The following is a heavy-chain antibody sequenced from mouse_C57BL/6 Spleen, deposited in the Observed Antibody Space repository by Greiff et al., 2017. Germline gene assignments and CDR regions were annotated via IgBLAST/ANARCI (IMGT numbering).Heavy chain of an antibody. J-gene: IGHJ1*03. Sequence: VQLQQSGPELVKPGASVKISCKASGYSFTGYYMNWVKQSPEKSLEWIGEINPSTGGTTYNQKFKAKATLTVDKSSSTAYMQLKRQTSEDSAVYYWASPHYYGSSRWYFDVWGTGTTFTVSS. CDR1: GYSFTGYY. CDR3: ASPHYYGSSRWYFDV. D-gene: IGHD1-1*01. CDR2: INPSTGGT. V-gene: IGHV1-42*01.